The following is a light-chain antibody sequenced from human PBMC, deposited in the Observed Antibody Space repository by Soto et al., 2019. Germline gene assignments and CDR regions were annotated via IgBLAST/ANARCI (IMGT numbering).Light chain of an antibody. Sequence: EIVLTQSPGTLSLAPGGRVTLCCGTIQSISNDHLAWYQQKPGQAPRLLIHGTSNRATGIPDRFSGSGSGTDFTLTFSRLEPEDTAVYYCEYYGNTIIFGGGTKVDI. V-gene: IGKV3-20*01. J-gene: IGKJ4*01. CDR1: QSISNDH. CDR2: GTS. CDR3: EYYGNTII.